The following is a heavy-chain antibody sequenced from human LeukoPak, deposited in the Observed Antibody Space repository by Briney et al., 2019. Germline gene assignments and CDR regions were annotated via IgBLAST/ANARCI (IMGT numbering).Heavy chain of an antibody. Sequence: GGSLRLSCATSGFPFSSFPMSWVRQAPGKGLEWVSGISSSGSDTYYTGSVKGRFTISRDSSKKTVYLQMNSLRPEDTAVYYCARGKSGYDWDYWGQGTLVSVSS. CDR3: ARGKSGYDWDY. CDR1: GFPFSSFP. V-gene: IGHV3-23*01. J-gene: IGHJ4*02. CDR2: ISSSGSDT. D-gene: IGHD5-12*01.